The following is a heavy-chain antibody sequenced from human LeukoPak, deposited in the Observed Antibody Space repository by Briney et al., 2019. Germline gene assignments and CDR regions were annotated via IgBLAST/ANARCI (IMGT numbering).Heavy chain of an antibody. Sequence: GGSLRLTCAASGFTFSSYGMHWVRQAPGKGLEWVAVIWYDGSNKYYADSVKGRFTISRDNSKNTLYLQMNSLRAEDTAVYYCAKERLELRSLDYWGQGTLVTVSS. J-gene: IGHJ4*02. D-gene: IGHD1-7*01. CDR3: AKERLELRSLDY. V-gene: IGHV3-33*06. CDR1: GFTFSSYG. CDR2: IWYDGSNK.